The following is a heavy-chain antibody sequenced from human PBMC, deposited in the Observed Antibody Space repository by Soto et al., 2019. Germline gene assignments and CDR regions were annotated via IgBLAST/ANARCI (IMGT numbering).Heavy chain of an antibody. CDR1: GFTFSSYG. CDR2: IWYDGSNK. J-gene: IGHJ6*02. V-gene: IGHV3-33*01. D-gene: IGHD6-19*01. CDR3: ARRIAVAALTIHYVMDV. Sequence: ESGGGVVQPGRSLRLSCAASGFTFSSYGMHWVRQAPGKGLEWVAVIWYDGSNKYYADSVKGRFTISRDNSKNTLYLQMNSLRAEDTAVYYCARRIAVAALTIHYVMDVWGQGTTVTVSS.